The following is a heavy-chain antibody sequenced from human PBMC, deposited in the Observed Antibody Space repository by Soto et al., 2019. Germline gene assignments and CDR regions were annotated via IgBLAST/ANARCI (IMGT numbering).Heavy chain of an antibody. CDR3: AKEIAEPECGRYYCMDF. Sequence: GGSLRLSCAASGFTFSSYAMSWVRQAPGKGLEWVSAISGSGGSTYYADSVKGRFTISRDNSKNTLYLQMNSLRAEDTAVYYCAKEIAEPECGRYYCMDFWGQGTTVTVSS. J-gene: IGHJ6*02. V-gene: IGHV3-23*01. D-gene: IGHD1-26*01. CDR2: ISGSGGST. CDR1: GFTFSSYA.